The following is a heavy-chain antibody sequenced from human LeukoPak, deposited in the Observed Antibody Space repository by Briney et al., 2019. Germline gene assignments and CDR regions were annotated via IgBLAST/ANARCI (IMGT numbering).Heavy chain of an antibody. V-gene: IGHV3-23*01. J-gene: IGHJ4*02. CDR1: GFTFSTYA. Sequence: PGESLRLSCAASGFTFSTYAMSWVRQSPGKGLEWVSAISGSDAGTYYADSVKGRFTISRDNAKNTLYLQMSSLRVEDTAVYYCARVTSLTGTIFDSWGQGTLVTVSS. CDR3: ARVTSLTGTIFDS. CDR2: ISGSDAGT. D-gene: IGHD1-7*01.